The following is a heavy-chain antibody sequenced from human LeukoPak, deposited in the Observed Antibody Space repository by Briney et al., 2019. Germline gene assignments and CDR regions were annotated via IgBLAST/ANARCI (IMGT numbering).Heavy chain of an antibody. CDR2: ISNDGSTT. J-gene: IGHJ6*03. CDR3: AREHYFYYMDG. Sequence: PGGSLRLSCAASGFTFGSFWMHWVRQVPGKGLVWVSRISNDGSTTSYADSVKGRFTISRDNAKNSLYLQMNSLRAEDTAVYYCAREHYFYYMDGWGKGTTVTVSS. V-gene: IGHV3-74*01. CDR1: GFTFGSFW.